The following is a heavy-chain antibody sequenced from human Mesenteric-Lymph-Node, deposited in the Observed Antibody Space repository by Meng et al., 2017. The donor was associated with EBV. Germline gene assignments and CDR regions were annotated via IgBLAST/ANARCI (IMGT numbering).Heavy chain of an antibody. CDR3: ARFQRFGDFD. Sequence: QVAVQESGPGLVKPSGTLSLTCAVSGASISSDNWWSWVRQPPGKGLEWIGEIYHSGSTNYNPSLKSRVTISVDKSKRQFSLKLTPVTAADTAVYHCARFQRFGDFDWGQGTLVTVSS. CDR1: GASISSDNW. D-gene: IGHD3-10*01. V-gene: IGHV4-4*02. CDR2: IYHSGST. J-gene: IGHJ4*02.